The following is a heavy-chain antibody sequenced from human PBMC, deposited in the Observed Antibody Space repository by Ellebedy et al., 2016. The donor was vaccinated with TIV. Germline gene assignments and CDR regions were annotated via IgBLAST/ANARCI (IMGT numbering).Heavy chain of an antibody. D-gene: IGHD3-16*02. V-gene: IGHV3-53*01. CDR1: GFTVRNNY. J-gene: IGHJ4*02. CDR2: ISTRGTT. Sequence: GESLKISCAVSGFTVRNNYMTWVRQAPGKGLEWVSIISTRGTTYYTDSVKGRVTISRDNSRNNLFLQMNSLRAEDTAIYYCAKATGPDYRQWPHFDYWGQGTVVTVSS. CDR3: AKATGPDYRQWPHFDY.